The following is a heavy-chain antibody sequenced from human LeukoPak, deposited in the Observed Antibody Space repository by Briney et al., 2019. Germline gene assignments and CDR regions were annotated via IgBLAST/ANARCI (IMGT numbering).Heavy chain of an antibody. J-gene: IGHJ4*02. CDR2: ISSSGSTI. Sequence: GGSLRLSCAASGFTFSNAWMSWVRQAPGKGLEWVSYISSSGSTIYYADSVKGRFTISRDNAKNSLYLQMNSLRAEDTAVYYCARPYYYGSGSYDYWGQGTLVTVSS. D-gene: IGHD3-10*01. V-gene: IGHV3-11*04. CDR3: ARPYYYGSGSYDY. CDR1: GFTFSNAW.